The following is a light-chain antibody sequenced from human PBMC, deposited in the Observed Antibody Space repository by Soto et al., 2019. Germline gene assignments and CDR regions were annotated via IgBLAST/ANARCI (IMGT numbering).Light chain of an antibody. Sequence: QSALTQPASVSGSPGQSITISCTGTSSDVGGYNYVSWYQQHPSNAPKLMIYEVSNRPSGVSNRFSGSKSGNTASLTISGLQAEDEADYYCSSYTSSSIVVFGGGTKLTVL. CDR3: SSYTSSSIVV. J-gene: IGLJ2*01. CDR1: SSDVGGYNY. V-gene: IGLV2-14*01. CDR2: EVS.